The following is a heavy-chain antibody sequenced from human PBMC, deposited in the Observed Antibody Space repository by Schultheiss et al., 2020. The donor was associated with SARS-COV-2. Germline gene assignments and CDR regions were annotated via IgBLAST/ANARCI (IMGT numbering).Heavy chain of an antibody. D-gene: IGHD2-15*01. V-gene: IGHV3-30*18. CDR2: ISYDGSNK. CDR3: ANQDIVSPYGMDV. J-gene: IGHJ6*02. CDR1: GFTFSSYG. Sequence: GGSLRLSCAASGFTFSSYGMHWVRQAPGKGLEWVAVISYDGSNKYYADSVKGRFTISRDNSKNTLYLQMNSLRAEDTAVYYCANQDIVSPYGMDVWGQGTTVTVS.